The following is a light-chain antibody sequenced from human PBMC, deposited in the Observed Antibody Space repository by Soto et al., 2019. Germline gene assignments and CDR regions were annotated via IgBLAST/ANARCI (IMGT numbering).Light chain of an antibody. CDR2: GAS. J-gene: IGKJ2*01. CDR1: QSVGSN. V-gene: IGKV3-15*01. CDR3: QQYHNWPPYT. Sequence: DIVMTQSPATLSVSPGERVTLSCRASQSVGSNLAWYQQKPGQAPRLLISGASTRATGIPARFSGSGSGTEFTLTISSLQSEDFAVYYCQQYHNWPPYTFGQGTELEIK.